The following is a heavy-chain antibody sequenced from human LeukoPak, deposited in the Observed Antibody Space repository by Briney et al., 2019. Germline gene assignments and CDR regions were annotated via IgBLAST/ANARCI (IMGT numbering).Heavy chain of an antibody. D-gene: IGHD3-22*01. V-gene: IGHV1-24*01. Sequence: GASVKVSCKVSGYTLTELSMHWVRQAPGKGLEWMGGFDPEDGETIYAQKFQGRVTMTEDTSTDTAYMELSSLRSEDTAVYYCATELEKSTYYYDSSGYGVDGWGQGTLVTVPS. CDR3: ATELEKSTYYYDSSGYGVDG. J-gene: IGHJ4*02. CDR2: FDPEDGET. CDR1: GYTLTELS.